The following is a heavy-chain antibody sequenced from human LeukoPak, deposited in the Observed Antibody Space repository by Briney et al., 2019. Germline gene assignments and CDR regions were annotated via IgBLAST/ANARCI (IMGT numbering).Heavy chain of an antibody. CDR1: GFTFSSYA. CDR2: ISSNGGST. CDR3: VKEGDFGYYFDY. D-gene: IGHD3-10*01. V-gene: IGHV3-64D*06. Sequence: GGSLRLSCSASGFTFSSYATGWVRQAPGRGLEYVSTISSNGGSTYYADSVKGRFTISRDDSKNTLYLRMSSLRAEDTAVYYCVKEGDFGYYFDYWGQGTLVTVSS. J-gene: IGHJ4*02.